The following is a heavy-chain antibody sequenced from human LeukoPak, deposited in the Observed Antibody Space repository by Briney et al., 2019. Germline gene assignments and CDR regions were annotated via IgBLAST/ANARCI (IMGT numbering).Heavy chain of an antibody. D-gene: IGHD3-10*01. J-gene: IGHJ5*02. V-gene: IGHV4-4*07. CDR2: IDTSGST. CDR1: GGSISSYY. CDR3: ARDLLHYYGSGSYRLFDP. Sequence: SETLSLTCTVSGGSISSYYWSWIRQPAGKGLEWIGRIDTSGSTNYNPSLKSRVTMSVDTSKNQFSLKLSSATAADTAVYYCARDLLHYYGSGSYRLFDPWGQGTLVTVSS.